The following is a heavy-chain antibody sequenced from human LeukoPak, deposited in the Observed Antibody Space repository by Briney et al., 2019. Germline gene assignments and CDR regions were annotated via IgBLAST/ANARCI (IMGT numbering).Heavy chain of an antibody. CDR1: GFTVSSNY. D-gene: IGHD6-19*01. J-gene: IGHJ2*01. Sequence: GGSLRLSCAASGFTVSSNYMSWVRQAPGKGLEWVSVIYSGGSTYYADSVKGRFTISRDNSKNTLYLQMNSLRAEDTAVYYCAGDNSGWYGYYWYFDLWGRGTLVTVSS. CDR3: AGDNSGWYGYYWYFDL. V-gene: IGHV3-53*01. CDR2: IYSGGST.